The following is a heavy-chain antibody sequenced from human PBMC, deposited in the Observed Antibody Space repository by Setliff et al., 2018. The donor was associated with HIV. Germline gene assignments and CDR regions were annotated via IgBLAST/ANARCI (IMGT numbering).Heavy chain of an antibody. CDR3: AKGDFTAMVMYLDF. Sequence: SETLSLTCTVFRHSIPNTYYYWGWIRQSPGKGLEWIGSFYYNGATHRNPSLKSRVSISVESAENLFSLELTSVTAADTAVYYCAKGDFTAMVMYLDFWGPGIPVTVSS. CDR1: RHSIPNTYYY. D-gene: IGHD2-21*02. CDR2: FYYNGAT. V-gene: IGHV4-39*01. J-gene: IGHJ4*02.